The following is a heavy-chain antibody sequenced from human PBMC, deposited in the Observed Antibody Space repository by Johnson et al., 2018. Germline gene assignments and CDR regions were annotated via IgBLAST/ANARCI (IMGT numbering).Heavy chain of an antibody. J-gene: IGHJ3*01. D-gene: IGHD2-15*01. V-gene: IGHV4-59*01. CDR3: AGVVVGDAFDL. Sequence: QVQLQESGPGLVKPSETLSLTCTVSGGSISSYYWSWIRQPPGKGLEWIGYSYYSGSTDYNPSLKSRVTISVDTSTNQFSLKLTSVTAADTAIYSCAGVVVGDAFDLLGQGTLVIVSS. CDR2: SYYSGST. CDR1: GGSISSYY.